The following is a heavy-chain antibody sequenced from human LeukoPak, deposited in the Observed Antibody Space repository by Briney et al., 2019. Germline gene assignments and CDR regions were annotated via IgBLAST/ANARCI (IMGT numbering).Heavy chain of an antibody. V-gene: IGHV3-7*01. Sequence: PGGSLRLSCVASGFTFTNNWMTWFRQAPGKGLEWVANVNEDGSEQNYLDSVKGRFTISRDNAKNSVYLQMHGLRVEDTAVYYCARDSSGYQWGQGTLVTVSS. J-gene: IGHJ4*02. D-gene: IGHD3-22*01. CDR1: GFTFTNNW. CDR2: VNEDGSEQ. CDR3: ARDSSGYQ.